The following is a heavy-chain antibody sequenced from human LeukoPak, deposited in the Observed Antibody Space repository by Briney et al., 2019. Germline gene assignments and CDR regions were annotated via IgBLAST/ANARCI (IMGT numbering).Heavy chain of an antibody. V-gene: IGHV1-3*01. CDR2: INAGNGNT. Sequence: ASVKVSCKASGYTFTSYAMHWVRQAPGQRLEWMGWINAGNGNTKYSQKFQGRVTITRDTSASTAYMELSSLRSEDTAVYYCARVAQKYCSSTSCYAPFDYWGQGTLVTVSS. CDR1: GYTFTSYA. D-gene: IGHD2-2*01. CDR3: ARVAQKYCSSTSCYAPFDY. J-gene: IGHJ4*02.